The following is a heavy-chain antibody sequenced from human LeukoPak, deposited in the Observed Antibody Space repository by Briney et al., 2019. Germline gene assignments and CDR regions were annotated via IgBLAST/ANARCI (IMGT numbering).Heavy chain of an antibody. J-gene: IGHJ4*02. D-gene: IGHD3-3*01. Sequence: SGTLSLTCAVSGASVSTSLRCNWVRQSPGKGLEWIGEVHHSGNVNYNPSFKTRVTMSVDKSKNQYSLKLDSVTAADTGIYYCAGRVRFLEWVWGQGTPVTVSA. CDR3: AGRVRFLEWV. CDR1: GASVSTSLR. CDR2: VHHSGNV. V-gene: IGHV4-4*02.